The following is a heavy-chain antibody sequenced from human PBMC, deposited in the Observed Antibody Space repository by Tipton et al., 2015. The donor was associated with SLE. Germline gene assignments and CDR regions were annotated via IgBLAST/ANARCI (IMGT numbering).Heavy chain of an antibody. V-gene: IGHV3-21*01. CDR1: GFTFSSYS. Sequence: SLRLSCAASGFTFSSYSMNWVRQAPGKGLEWVSSISSSSSYIYYADSVKGRFTISRDNSKNTLYLQMNSLRAEDTAVYYCARASTSGYDGAAFDIWGQGTMVTVSS. D-gene: IGHD5-12*01. J-gene: IGHJ3*02. CDR3: ARASTSGYDGAAFDI. CDR2: ISSSSSYI.